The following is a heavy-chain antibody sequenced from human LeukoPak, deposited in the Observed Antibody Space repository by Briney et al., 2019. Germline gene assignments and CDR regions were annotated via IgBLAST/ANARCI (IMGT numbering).Heavy chain of an antibody. Sequence: GGSLRLSCAASGFTFSNYAMHWVRQAPGKGLEWVALISYDGSNEYYADSVKGRFTISRDNSKNTLYLQMTCLRPEGTALYYCAREAGYYDSAPYFDSWDQGTLVTVSS. CDR3: AREAGYYDSAPYFDS. V-gene: IGHV3-30-3*01. CDR2: ISYDGSNE. CDR1: GFTFSNYA. D-gene: IGHD3-10*01. J-gene: IGHJ4*02.